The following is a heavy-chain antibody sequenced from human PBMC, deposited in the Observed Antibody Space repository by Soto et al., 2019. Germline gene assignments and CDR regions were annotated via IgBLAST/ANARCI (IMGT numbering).Heavy chain of an antibody. D-gene: IGHD2-15*01. CDR1: GFTFSSYG. Sequence: GGSLRLSCAASGFTFSSYGMHWVRQAPGKGLEWVAVISYDGSNKYYADSVKGRFTISRDNSKNTLYLQMNSLKVEDTAVYYCTKANRYCSGANCFTFDYWGLGTLVTVSS. V-gene: IGHV3-30*18. J-gene: IGHJ4*02. CDR3: TKANRYCSGANCFTFDY. CDR2: ISYDGSNK.